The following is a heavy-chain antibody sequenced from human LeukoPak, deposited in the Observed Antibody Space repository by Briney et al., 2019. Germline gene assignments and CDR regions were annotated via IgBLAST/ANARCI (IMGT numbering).Heavy chain of an antibody. CDR3: AKDMLGAVAGTLDY. V-gene: IGHV3-53*05. CDR1: GFTVSSNY. Sequence: GGSLRLSCAASGFTVSSNYMSWVRQAPGKGLEWVSVIYSGGSTYYADSVKGRFTISRDNSKNTLYLQMNSLRAEDTAVYYCAKDMLGAVAGTLDYWGQGTLVTVSS. D-gene: IGHD6-19*01. J-gene: IGHJ4*02. CDR2: IYSGGST.